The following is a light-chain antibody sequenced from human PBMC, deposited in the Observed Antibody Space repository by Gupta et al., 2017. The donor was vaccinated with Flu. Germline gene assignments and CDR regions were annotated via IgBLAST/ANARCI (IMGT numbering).Light chain of an antibody. J-gene: IGLJ3*02. CDR2: NTD. Sequence: TVVTQEHSLTVSPGGTVTLNCACNTGAVTSRHYPNWFRQKPGQAPVAHIDNTDTKHPWTPALFSGALLGGRADLSRSRVQAEGESDDSCMLYYGGSGVFGGGTKLTVL. CDR3: MLYYGGSGV. CDR1: TGAVTSRHY. V-gene: IGLV7-43*01.